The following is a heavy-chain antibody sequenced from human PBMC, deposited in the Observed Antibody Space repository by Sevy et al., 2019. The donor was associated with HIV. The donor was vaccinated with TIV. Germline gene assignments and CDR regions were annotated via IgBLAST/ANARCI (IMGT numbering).Heavy chain of an antibody. Sequence: SETLSLTCTVSGGSISSYYWSWIRQPAGKGLEWIGRIYTSGSTNYNPSLKSRVTMSVDTSKNQFSLKLSSVTAADTAVYYCARDTCYYDSSGYSYYYGMDVWGQGTTVTVSS. V-gene: IGHV4-4*07. CDR3: ARDTCYYDSSGYSYYYGMDV. J-gene: IGHJ6*02. CDR2: IYTSGST. D-gene: IGHD3-22*01. CDR1: GGSISSYY.